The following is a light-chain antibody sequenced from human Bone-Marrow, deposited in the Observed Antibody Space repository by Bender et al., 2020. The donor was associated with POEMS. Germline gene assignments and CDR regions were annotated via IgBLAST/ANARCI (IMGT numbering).Light chain of an antibody. CDR3: SSYAGSFTWV. J-gene: IGLJ3*02. CDR1: SSDVGTYNL. Sequence: QSALTQPASVSGSPGQSITISCTGTSSDVGTYNLVSWYQQHPGKAPKLMIYDVTKRPSGVPDRFSGPKSGNTASLTISGLQPEDEADYFCSSYAGSFTWVFGGGTKLTVL. V-gene: IGLV2-23*02. CDR2: DVT.